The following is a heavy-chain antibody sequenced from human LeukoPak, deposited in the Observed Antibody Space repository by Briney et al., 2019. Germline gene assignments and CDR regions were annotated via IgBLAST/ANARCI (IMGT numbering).Heavy chain of an antibody. CDR3: AKDKSGYSSTFDI. CDR1: GGSISSSSYY. J-gene: IGHJ3*02. D-gene: IGHD6-13*01. Sequence: PSETLSLTCTVSGGSISSSSYYWGWIRQPPGKGLEWVSGITASGGSTYYADSVKGRFTISRDNSKNTLYLQMNSLRAEDTAVYYCAKDKSGYSSTFDIWGQGTMVTVSS. V-gene: IGHV3-23*01. CDR2: ITASGGST.